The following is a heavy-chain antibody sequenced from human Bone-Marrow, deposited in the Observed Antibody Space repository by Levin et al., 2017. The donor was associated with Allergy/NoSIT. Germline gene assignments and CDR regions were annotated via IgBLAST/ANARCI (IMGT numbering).Heavy chain of an antibody. J-gene: IGHJ6*02. D-gene: IGHD6-19*01. CDR3: AAPLGISVAGTWGDYYYGMDV. CDR1: GFTFSGYA. V-gene: IGHV3-30*04. Sequence: PGGSLRLSCAASGFTFSGYAMHWVRQAPGKGLEWVALISEDGRKKYYADSVKGRFTISRDNSMDTLYLQMNSLRVEDTAVFYCAAPLGISVAGTWGDYYYGMDVWGQGTTVTVSS. CDR2: ISEDGRKK.